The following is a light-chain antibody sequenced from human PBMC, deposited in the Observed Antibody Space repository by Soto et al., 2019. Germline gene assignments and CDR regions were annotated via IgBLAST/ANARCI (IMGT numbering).Light chain of an antibody. CDR1: SSDIGGYNY. CDR2: EVS. V-gene: IGLV2-14*01. J-gene: IGLJ2*01. CDR3: SSYTSSSTVV. Sequence: QSVLTQPASLSGSPGQSITISCAGTSSDIGGYNYVSWYQQHPGKAPKLMIFEVSNRPSGVSNRFSGSKSGNTASLTTSGLQAEDEADYYCSSYTSSSTVVFGGGTKLTVL.